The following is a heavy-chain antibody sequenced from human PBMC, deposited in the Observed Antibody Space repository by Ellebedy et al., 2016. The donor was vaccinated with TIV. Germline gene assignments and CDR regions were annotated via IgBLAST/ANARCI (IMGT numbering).Heavy chain of an antibody. CDR3: ARARGCSGGRCYSADY. V-gene: IGHV3-30*03. D-gene: IGHD2-15*01. CDR2: ISYDGSNK. J-gene: IGHJ4*02. Sequence: GESLKISCAASGFSFSYYGMHWVRQAPGKGLEWVAVISYDGSNKNYADSVKGRLTISRDNSKNTLYLQMNSLRAEDTAVYYCARARGCSGGRCYSADYWGQGTLVTVSS. CDR1: GFSFSYYG.